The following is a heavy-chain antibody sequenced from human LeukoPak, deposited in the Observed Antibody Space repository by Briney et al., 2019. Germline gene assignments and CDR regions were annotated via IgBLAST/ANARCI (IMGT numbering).Heavy chain of an antibody. CDR3: ASEAPTGYSSSWYAEYFQH. CDR2: INTDGSST. Sequence: GGSLRLSCAVSGFRFSDSAMHWVRQAPGKGLVWVSRINTDGSSTSYADSEKGRFTISRDNAKNTLYLQMSSLRAEDTAVYYCASEAPTGYSSSWYAEYFQHWGQGTLVTVSS. CDR1: GFRFSDSA. J-gene: IGHJ1*01. V-gene: IGHV3-74*01. D-gene: IGHD6-13*01.